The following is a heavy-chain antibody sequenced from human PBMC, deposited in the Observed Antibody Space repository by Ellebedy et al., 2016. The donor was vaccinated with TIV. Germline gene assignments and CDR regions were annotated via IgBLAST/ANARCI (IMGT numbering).Heavy chain of an antibody. CDR3: ARAEDNVVVPGYYYGMDV. Sequence: AASVKVSCKASGGTFSSYAISWVRQAAGQGLEWMGGIIPIFGTANYAQKFQGRVTITADESTSTAYMELSSLRSEDTAVYYCARAEDNVVVPGYYYGMDVWGQGTTVTVSS. D-gene: IGHD2-2*01. V-gene: IGHV1-69*13. CDR1: GGTFSSYA. CDR2: IIPIFGTA. J-gene: IGHJ6*02.